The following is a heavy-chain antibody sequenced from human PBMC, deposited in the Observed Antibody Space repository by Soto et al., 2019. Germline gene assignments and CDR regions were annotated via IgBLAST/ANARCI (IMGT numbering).Heavy chain of an antibody. CDR2: ISSSSSTI. Sequence: EVQLVESGGGLVQPGGSLRLSCAASGFTFSTYNMPWVRQAPGKGLEWVSYISSSSSTIHYPDSVKGRFSVSRDNAKNSLSLQVNRLRAEDTAVYYCARDGGSWPSWFDPWGQGTQVTVAS. V-gene: IGHV3-48*01. J-gene: IGHJ5*02. D-gene: IGHD2-15*01. CDR1: GFTFSTYN. CDR3: ARDGGSWPSWFDP.